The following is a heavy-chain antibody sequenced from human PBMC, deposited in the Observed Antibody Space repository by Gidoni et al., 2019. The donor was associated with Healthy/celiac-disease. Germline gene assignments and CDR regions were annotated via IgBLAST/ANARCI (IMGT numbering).Heavy chain of an antibody. CDR1: GGSFSGYY. CDR3: ARGHPIFGVVMSAFHY. D-gene: IGHD3-3*01. V-gene: IGHV4-34*01. Sequence: QVQLQQWGAGLLKPSETLSLTCAVYGGSFSGYYWSWIRQPPGKGLEWIGEINHSGSTNYNPSLKSRVTISVDTSKNQFSLKLSSVTAADTAVYYCARGHPIFGVVMSAFHYWGQGTLVTVSS. CDR2: INHSGST. J-gene: IGHJ4*02.